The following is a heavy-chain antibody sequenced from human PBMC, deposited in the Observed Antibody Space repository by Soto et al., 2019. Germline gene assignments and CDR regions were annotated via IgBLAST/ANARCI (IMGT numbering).Heavy chain of an antibody. Sequence: PGESLKISCKGSGYSFTSYWIGWVRQMPGKGLEWMGIIYPGDSDTRYSPSFQGQVTISADKSISTAYLQWSSLKASDTAMYYCARGGVLGYCSGGSCYQGMGHSFAPWGQGTLVTVSS. CDR1: GYSFTSYW. D-gene: IGHD2-15*01. CDR2: IYPGDSDT. CDR3: ARGGVLGYCSGGSCYQGMGHSFAP. V-gene: IGHV5-51*01. J-gene: IGHJ5*02.